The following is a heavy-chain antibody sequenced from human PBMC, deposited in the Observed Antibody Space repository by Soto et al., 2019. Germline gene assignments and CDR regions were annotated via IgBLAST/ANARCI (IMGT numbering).Heavy chain of an antibody. D-gene: IGHD2-15*01. CDR2: IYYSGST. Sequence: SETLSLTCTVSGGSISSYYWSWIRQPPGKGLEWIGYIYYSGSTTYNPSLKSRVTISVYTSKNQFSLELSSVTAADTAVYSWAFSCYFYSWFDPWGQGTLVTVSS. J-gene: IGHJ5*02. V-gene: IGHV4-59*01. CDR3: AFSCYFYSWFDP. CDR1: GGSISSYY.